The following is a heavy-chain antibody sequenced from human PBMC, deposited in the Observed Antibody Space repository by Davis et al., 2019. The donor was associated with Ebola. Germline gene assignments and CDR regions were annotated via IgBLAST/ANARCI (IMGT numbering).Heavy chain of an antibody. CDR2: IIPIFGTA. CDR1: GGTFSSYA. V-gene: IGHV1-69*13. CDR3: AIPDCSGANCYSVYIKN. D-gene: IGHD2-15*01. Sequence: AASVKVSCKASGGTFSSYAISWVRQAPGQGLEWMGGIIPIFGTANYAQKFQGRVTITADESTSTAYMELSSLRSEDTAVYYCAIPDCSGANCYSVYIKNWGQGTLVTVSS. J-gene: IGHJ4*02.